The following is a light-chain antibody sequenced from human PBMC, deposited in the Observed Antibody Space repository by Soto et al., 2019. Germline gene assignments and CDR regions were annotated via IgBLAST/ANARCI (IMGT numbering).Light chain of an antibody. V-gene: IGLV1-40*01. Sequence: QSVLTHPPSVSGAPGQMVTISCTGSSSNIGAGYDVHWYQQLPGTAPKLLIYGNSNRPSGVPDRFSGSKSGTSASLAITGLQAEDEADYYCQSYDSSLSGWVFGTGTKLTVL. J-gene: IGLJ1*01. CDR2: GNS. CDR1: SSNIGAGYD. CDR3: QSYDSSLSGWV.